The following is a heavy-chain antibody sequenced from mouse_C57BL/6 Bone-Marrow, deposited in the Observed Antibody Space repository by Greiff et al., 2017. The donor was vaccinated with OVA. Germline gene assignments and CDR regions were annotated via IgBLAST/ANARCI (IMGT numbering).Heavy chain of an antibody. CDR3: ARSSYYSNYLDLDY. J-gene: IGHJ2*01. V-gene: IGHV1-81*01. Sequence: QVQLQQSGAELARPGASVKLSCKASGYTFTSYGISWVKQRTGQGLEWIGEIYPRSGNTYYNEKFKGKATLTADKSSSTAYMELRSLTSEDSAVYFCARSSYYSNYLDLDYWGQGTTLTVSS. D-gene: IGHD2-5*01. CDR2: IYPRSGNT. CDR1: GYTFTSYG.